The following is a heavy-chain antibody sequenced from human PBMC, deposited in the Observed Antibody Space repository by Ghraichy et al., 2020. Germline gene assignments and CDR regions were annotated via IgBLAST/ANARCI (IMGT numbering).Heavy chain of an antibody. V-gene: IGHV1-8*01. Sequence: ASVKVSCKASGYTFTSHNIGWVRQAPGHGLEWMGWMSTYSGTTGYAQKFRGRVTMTRDTSIRTAYMELSSLRSEDTAGYYCARVALVVTATGGVFDIWGQGTMVTVSS. D-gene: IGHD2-21*02. J-gene: IGHJ3*02. CDR1: GYTFTSHN. CDR2: MSTYSGTT. CDR3: ARVALVVTATGGVFDI.